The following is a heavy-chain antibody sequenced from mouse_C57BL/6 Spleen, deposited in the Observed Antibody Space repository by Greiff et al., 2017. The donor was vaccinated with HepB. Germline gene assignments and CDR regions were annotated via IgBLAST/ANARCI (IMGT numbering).Heavy chain of an antibody. D-gene: IGHD2-5*01. J-gene: IGHJ1*03. V-gene: IGHV2-9-1*01. Sequence: VQLQQSGPGLVAPSQSLSITCTVSGFSLTSYAISWVRQPPGKGLEWLGVIWTGGGTNYNSALKSRLSISKDNSKSQVFLKMNSLQTDDTARYYCARNYYSKGYWYFDVWGTGTTVTVSS. CDR3: ARNYYSKGYWYFDV. CDR1: GFSLTSYA. CDR2: IWTGGGT.